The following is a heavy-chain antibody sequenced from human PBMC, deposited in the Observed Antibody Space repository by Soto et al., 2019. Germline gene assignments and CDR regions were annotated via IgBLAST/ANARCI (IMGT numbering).Heavy chain of an antibody. Sequence: GGSHRLSSTASGFTCISYAMSWVRQTTGKGLEWVGYISGLGNTINYADSLKGRFRISRDNNKNTLYLQMDTLRAEDTAVYFCARDGTFGHYGDSSRYYLDYWGQGTLVTVSS. V-gene: IGHV3-48*04. CDR2: ISGLGNTI. CDR3: ARDGTFGHYGDSSRYYLDY. D-gene: IGHD4-17*01. J-gene: IGHJ4*02. CDR1: GFTCISYA.